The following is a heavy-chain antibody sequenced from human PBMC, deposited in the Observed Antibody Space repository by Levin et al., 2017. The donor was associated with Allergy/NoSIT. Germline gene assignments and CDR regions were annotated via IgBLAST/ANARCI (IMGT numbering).Heavy chain of an antibody. Sequence: RSSETLSLTCTVSGGSISSSYWSWIRQSSGKGLEWIGYIYYSGSTNYTPSLKSRVTISVDTSKNQFSLKLSSVTAADTAVYYCARGPYYYYMDVWGKGTAVTVSS. V-gene: IGHV4-59*01. J-gene: IGHJ6*03. CDR2: IYYSGST. CDR1: GGSISSSY. CDR3: ARGPYYYYMDV.